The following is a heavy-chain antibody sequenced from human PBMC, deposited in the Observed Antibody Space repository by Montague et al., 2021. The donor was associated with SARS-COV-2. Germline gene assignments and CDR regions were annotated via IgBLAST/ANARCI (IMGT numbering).Heavy chain of an antibody. Sequence: SETLSLTCTISGGSITGYFWTWIRQPPGKGLEWLGHMHYSGSTKYNPSLESRVTMSIDTSESQFSLHLRSVTAAATGVYYCARVPFSSSWYYLDYWGQGTLVTVSS. CDR2: MHYSGST. CDR1: GGSITGYF. CDR3: ARVPFSSSWYYLDY. V-gene: IGHV4-59*12. J-gene: IGHJ4*02. D-gene: IGHD6-13*01.